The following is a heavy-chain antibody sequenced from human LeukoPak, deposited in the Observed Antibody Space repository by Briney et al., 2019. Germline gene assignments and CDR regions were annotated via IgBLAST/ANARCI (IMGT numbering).Heavy chain of an antibody. CDR1: GGSISSSSYY. CDR3: ATGGIMRFDF. Sequence: KPSETLSLTRTVSGGSISSSSYYWGWIRQPPGKGPEWIGSIHYSGTTYYNPSLKSRITVSIDTSKNQFSLKLSSVTAADTAVFYCATGGIMRFDFWGQGTLVTVSS. D-gene: IGHD1-14*01. CDR2: IHYSGTT. J-gene: IGHJ4*02. V-gene: IGHV4-39*01.